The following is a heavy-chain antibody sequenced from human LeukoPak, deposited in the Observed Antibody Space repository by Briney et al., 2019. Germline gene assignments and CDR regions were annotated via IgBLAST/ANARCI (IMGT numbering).Heavy chain of an antibody. CDR2: ISYDGSNK. D-gene: IGHD3-22*01. J-gene: IGHJ4*02. Sequence: GGSLRLSCAASGFTFSSYAMHWVRQAPGKGLEWVAVISYDGSNKYHADSVKGRFTISRDNSKNTLYLQMNSLRAEDTAVYYCARGNYDSSGYYFYYFDYWGQGTLVTVSS. CDR3: ARGNYDSSGYYFYYFDY. V-gene: IGHV3-30*04. CDR1: GFTFSSYA.